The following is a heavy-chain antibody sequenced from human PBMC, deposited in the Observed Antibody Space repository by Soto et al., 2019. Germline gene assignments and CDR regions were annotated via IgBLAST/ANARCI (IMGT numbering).Heavy chain of an antibody. CDR1: GGTFSSYA. D-gene: IGHD2-15*01. CDR2: IIPIFGTA. J-gene: IGHJ4*02. Sequence: SVKVSCKASGGTFSSYAISWVRQAPGQGLEWMGGIIPIFGTANYAQKFQGRVTITADESTSTAYMELSSLRPEDTAVYYCARVVVVPAGAFDYCGQRTLVTVSS. CDR3: ARVVVVPAGAFDY. V-gene: IGHV1-69*13.